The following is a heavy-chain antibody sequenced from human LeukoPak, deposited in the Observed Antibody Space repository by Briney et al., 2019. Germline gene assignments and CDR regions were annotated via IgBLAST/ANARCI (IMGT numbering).Heavy chain of an antibody. CDR2: MYTSGST. D-gene: IGHD1-1*01. J-gene: IGHJ6*03. Sequence: SETLSLTRTVSGGSISSYYWSWIRQPAGKRLEWIGRMYTSGSTNYNPSLKSRVTMSVDTSKNQFSLKLSSVTAADTAVYYCARDLVSQTGRWPKDYYYYMDVWGKGTTVTVSS. CDR1: GGSISSYY. CDR3: ARDLVSQTGRWPKDYYYYMDV. V-gene: IGHV4-4*07.